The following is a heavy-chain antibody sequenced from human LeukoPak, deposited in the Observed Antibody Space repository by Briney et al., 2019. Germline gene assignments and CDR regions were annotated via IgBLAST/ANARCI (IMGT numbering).Heavy chain of an antibody. Sequence: GGSLRLSCAASGFTFSSYAMSWVRQAPGKGLEWVSAISGSGGSTYYADSVKGRFTISRDNSKNTLYLQMNSLRAEDTAVYYCAKTDSDFWSGYKGDMPDFDYWGQGTLVTVSS. CDR3: AKTDSDFWSGYKGDMPDFDY. CDR1: GFTFSSYA. V-gene: IGHV3-23*01. D-gene: IGHD3-3*01. CDR2: ISGSGGST. J-gene: IGHJ4*02.